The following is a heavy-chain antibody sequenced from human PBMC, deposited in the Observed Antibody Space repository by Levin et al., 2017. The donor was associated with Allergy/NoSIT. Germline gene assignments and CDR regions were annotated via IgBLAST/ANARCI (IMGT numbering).Heavy chain of an antibody. V-gene: IGHV1-3*01. CDR1: GYTFTSYA. J-gene: IGHJ6*02. CDR2: INAGNGNT. D-gene: IGHD3-3*01. CDR3: ARGGGITIFGVGAHYGMDV. Sequence: ASVKVSCKASGYTFTSYAMHWVRQAPGQRLEWMGWINAGNGNTKYSQKFQGRVTITRDTSASTAYMELSSLRSEDTAVYYCARGGGITIFGVGAHYGMDVWGQGTTVTVSS.